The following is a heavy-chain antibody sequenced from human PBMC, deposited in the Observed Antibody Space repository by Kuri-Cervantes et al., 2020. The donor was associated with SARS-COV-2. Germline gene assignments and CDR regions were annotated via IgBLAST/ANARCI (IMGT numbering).Heavy chain of an antibody. CDR2: INPSSGGT. V-gene: IGHV1-2*02. J-gene: IGHJ6*02. Sequence: ASVKVSCKASGYTFTGHYMHWVRQAPGQGLEWMGWINPSSGGTNYAQKFQGRVTMTRDTSISTAYMELSRLRSDDTAVYYCARDKLERDGDRRYYYYYGMDVWGQGTTVTVSS. CDR1: GYTFTGHY. D-gene: IGHD1-1*01. CDR3: ARDKLERDGDRRYYYYYGMDV.